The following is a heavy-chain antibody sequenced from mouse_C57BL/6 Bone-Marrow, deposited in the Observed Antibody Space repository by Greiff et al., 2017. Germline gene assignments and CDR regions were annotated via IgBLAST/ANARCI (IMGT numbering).Heavy chain of an antibody. D-gene: IGHD1-1*01. J-gene: IGHJ3*01. V-gene: IGHV1-74*01. CDR1: GYTFTSYW. Sequence: VQLQQPGAELVKPGASVKVSCKASGYTFTSYWMHWVKQRPGQGLEWIGRIHPSDSDTNYNQKFKGKATLTVDKSSSTAYMQLSSLTSEDSAVYYCAIGDYYGSSAAWFAYWGQGTLVTVSA. CDR2: IHPSDSDT. CDR3: AIGDYYGSSAAWFAY.